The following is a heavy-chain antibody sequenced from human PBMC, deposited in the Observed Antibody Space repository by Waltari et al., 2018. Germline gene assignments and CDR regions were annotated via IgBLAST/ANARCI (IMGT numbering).Heavy chain of an antibody. CDR3: ATPLLYYDFWSGYYYFDY. Sequence: QVQLVQSGAEVKKPGASVKVSCKVSGYTLTDLSMHWVRPAPGKGLEWMGGFDPEDGETIYAQKFQGRVTMTEDTSTDTAYMELSSLRSEDTAVYYCATPLLYYDFWSGYYYFDYWGQGTLVTVSS. J-gene: IGHJ4*02. D-gene: IGHD3-3*01. V-gene: IGHV1-24*01. CDR1: GYTLTDLS. CDR2: FDPEDGET.